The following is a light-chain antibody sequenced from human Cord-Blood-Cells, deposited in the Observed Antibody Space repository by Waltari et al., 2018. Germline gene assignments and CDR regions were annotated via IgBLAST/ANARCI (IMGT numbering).Light chain of an antibody. V-gene: IGLV2-23*01. CDR2: EGS. Sequence: QSALTQPASVSGSPGQSITISCTGTSSDAGSYNLVSWYQQHPGKAPKLMIYEGSKRHSGVSNRFSGSKSGNTASLTISGLQAEDETDYYCCSYAGSSTYVFGTGTKVTVL. CDR1: SSDAGSYNL. J-gene: IGLJ1*01. CDR3: CSYAGSSTYV.